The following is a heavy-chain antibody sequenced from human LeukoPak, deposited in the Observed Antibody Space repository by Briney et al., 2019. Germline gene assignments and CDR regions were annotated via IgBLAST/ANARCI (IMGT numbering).Heavy chain of an antibody. J-gene: IGHJ5*02. CDR1: GFIFSNYA. CDR2: IRYDGSNK. CDR3: AKTYYDFWSGLNWFDP. Sequence: PGGSLRLSCAASGFIFSNYAMHWVRQAPDKGPEWVAFIRYDGSNKYYADSVKGRFTISRDNSKNTLYLQMNSLRAEDTAVYYCAKTYYDFWSGLNWFDPWGQGTLVTVSS. D-gene: IGHD3-3*01. V-gene: IGHV3-30*02.